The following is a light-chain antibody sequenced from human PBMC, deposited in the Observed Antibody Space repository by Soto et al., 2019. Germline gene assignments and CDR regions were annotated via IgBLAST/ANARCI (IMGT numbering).Light chain of an antibody. CDR2: DAD. CDR3: QQRGKWPST. V-gene: IGKV3-11*01. Sequence: EVVLTQSPDTLSLSPGETATLSCRASQSVDRYVAWYQQKVGQPPRLLIYDADTRATGVGARVTGSGSATNFSLTITRLEPEDFAVYYCQQRGKWPSTFGPGTKVEMK. CDR1: QSVDRY. J-gene: IGKJ2*02.